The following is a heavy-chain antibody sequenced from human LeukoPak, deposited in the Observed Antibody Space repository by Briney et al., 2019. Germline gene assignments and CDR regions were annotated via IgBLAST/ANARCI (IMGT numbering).Heavy chain of an antibody. V-gene: IGHV3-30*03. CDR3: ARDLSYGMDV. CDR2: ISYDGSNK. CDR1: GFTFSSYG. Sequence: GRSLRLSCAASGFTFSSYGTPWVRQAPGKGLEWVAGISYDGSNKYYEDSVKGRFTISRDNSKNTLHLQMNSLRAEDTAVYYCARDLSYGMDVWGQGTTVTVSS. J-gene: IGHJ6*02.